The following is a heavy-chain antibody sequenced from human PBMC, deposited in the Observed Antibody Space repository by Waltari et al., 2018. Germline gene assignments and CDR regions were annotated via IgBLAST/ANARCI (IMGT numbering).Heavy chain of an antibody. Sequence: EVQVVESGGDLVQPGGSLRLSCAASGFTFSSYWMHWVRQVPGKGLVWVSRINSDGSSTTYADSVRGLFTISRDNAKNTLYLQMNSLRAEDTAVYYCARDPTRSNYHRFDPWGQGTLVTVSS. V-gene: IGHV3-74*03. D-gene: IGHD3-10*01. CDR3: ARDPTRSNYHRFDP. J-gene: IGHJ5*02. CDR2: INSDGSST. CDR1: GFTFSSYW.